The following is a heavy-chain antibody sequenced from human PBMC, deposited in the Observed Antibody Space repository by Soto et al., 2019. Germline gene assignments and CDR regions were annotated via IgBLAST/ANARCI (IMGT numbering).Heavy chain of an antibody. CDR2: IYHSGSS. Sequence: PSGTLSRPCTVAGGSMNSRTHYWAWIRQPPGKGLEWIGSIYHSGSSYYNTYFQRRVIISVDTSNSQFSLKLNSVTAAETAMYHCARPYSQSSGYYSYYFDDWGLGTVVTVSS. V-gene: IGHV4-39*01. CDR1: GGSMNSRTHY. J-gene: IGHJ4*02. CDR3: ARPYSQSSGYYSYYFDD. D-gene: IGHD3-22*01.